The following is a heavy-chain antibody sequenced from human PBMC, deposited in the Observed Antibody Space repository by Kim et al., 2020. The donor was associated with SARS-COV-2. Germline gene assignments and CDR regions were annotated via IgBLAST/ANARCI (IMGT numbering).Heavy chain of an antibody. Sequence: GGSLRLSCAASGFTFSSYWMHWVRQAPGKGLLWVSRINSDGGTTSYADSVKGRSTISRDNAKSTLYLQMNSLRAEDTAVYYCASRRYTGTYYYFDYWGQGTLVTVSS. CDR3: ASRRYTGTYYYFDY. J-gene: IGHJ4*02. CDR1: GFTFSSYW. CDR2: INSDGGTT. D-gene: IGHD1-26*01. V-gene: IGHV3-74*01.